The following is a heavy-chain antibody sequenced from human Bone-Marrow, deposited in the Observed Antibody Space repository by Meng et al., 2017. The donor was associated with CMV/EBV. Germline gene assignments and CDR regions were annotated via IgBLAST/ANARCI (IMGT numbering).Heavy chain of an antibody. D-gene: IGHD2/OR15-2a*01. Sequence: ASVKVFCKASGYTFNDYYISWVRQAPGQGLEWMGWINPNTGDTSYAQKFQGTVTMTRDSSINTAYMDLNRLTSDDTAVYYCARNIGAYWGQGTLVTVSS. V-gene: IGHV1-2*02. J-gene: IGHJ4*02. CDR2: INPNTGDT. CDR3: ARNIGAY. CDR1: GYTFNDYY.